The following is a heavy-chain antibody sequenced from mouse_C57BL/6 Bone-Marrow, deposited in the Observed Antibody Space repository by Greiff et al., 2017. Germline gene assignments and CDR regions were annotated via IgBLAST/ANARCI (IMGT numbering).Heavy chain of an antibody. D-gene: IGHD1-1*01. Sequence: LQQSFSPFFLPFSSFKLSCKDSYFAFMASAMHWVKQRPGHGLEWIGSFTMYSDATEYSENFKGKATLTANTSSSTAYMELSSLTSEDSAVYYCARERDYYGSSAYWGQGTLVTVSA. CDR1: YFAFMASA. J-gene: IGHJ3*01. CDR2: FTMYSDAT. CDR3: ARERDYYGSSAY. V-gene: IGHV1-49*01.